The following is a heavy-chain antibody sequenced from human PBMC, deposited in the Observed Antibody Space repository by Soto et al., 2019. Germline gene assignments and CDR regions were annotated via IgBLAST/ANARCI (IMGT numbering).Heavy chain of an antibody. J-gene: IGHJ3*02. V-gene: IGHV3-21*04. D-gene: IGHD1-26*01. CDR3: ARNGSTTYAFDI. CDR2: ISRTSTYI. Sequence: PGGSLRLSCAASGFTFSTYTMNWVRQAPGKGLEWVSSISRTSTYIYYADSVKGRFTVSRDNAKNSLYLQMNSLRAEDTAVYYCARNGSTTYAFDIWGQGTMVTVSS. CDR1: GFTFSTYT.